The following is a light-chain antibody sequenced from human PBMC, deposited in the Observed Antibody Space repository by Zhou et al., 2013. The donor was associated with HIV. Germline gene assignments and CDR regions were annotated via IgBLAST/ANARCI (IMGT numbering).Light chain of an antibody. V-gene: IGKV3-11*01. CDR1: QSISSY. Sequence: EIVLTQSPATLSLSPGERATLSCRASQSISSYLAWYQQRPGQAPRLLIYDASKRATGIPARFSGSGFGTDFTLTISSLEPEDFAVYYCHQRSHWPRTFGQGTNVEIK. CDR3: HQRSHWPRT. CDR2: DAS. J-gene: IGKJ1*01.